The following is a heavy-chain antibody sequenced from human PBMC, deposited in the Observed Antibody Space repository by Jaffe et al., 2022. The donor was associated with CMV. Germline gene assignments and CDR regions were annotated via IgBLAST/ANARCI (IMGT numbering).Heavy chain of an antibody. V-gene: IGHV3-7*01. CDR2: IKPDGSEK. J-gene: IGHJ4*02. CDR1: GFTFSSCW. D-gene: IGHD1-1*01. Sequence: EVQVVESGGGLVQPGGSLRLSCAASGFTFSSCWMSWVRQAPGKGLEWVANIKPDGSEKYYVDSVKGRFTISRDNAKNSLYLQMNSLRAEDTAMYYCATDAPEPFDHWGQGTLVTVSS. CDR3: ATDAPEPFDH.